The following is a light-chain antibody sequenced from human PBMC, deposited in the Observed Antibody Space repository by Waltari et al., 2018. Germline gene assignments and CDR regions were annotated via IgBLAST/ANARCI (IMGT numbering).Light chain of an antibody. CDR2: EVS. CDR1: NNDVGGYNY. Sequence: QSALTQPASVSGSPGQSITISCTGTNNDVGGYNYVPWYQQYAGKAPKLMFYEVSNRPSGVSNRFSGSKSGNTASLTISGLQAEDEADYYCTSKTGTITYVFGTGTKVTVL. V-gene: IGLV2-14*01. CDR3: TSKTGTITYV. J-gene: IGLJ1*01.